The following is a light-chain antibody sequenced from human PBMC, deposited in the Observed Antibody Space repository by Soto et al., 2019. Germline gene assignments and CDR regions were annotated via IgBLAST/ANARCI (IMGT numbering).Light chain of an antibody. CDR2: GAS. Sequence: DIQMTQSPSTLSPSVGDRVTITCRASQNIVNWLAWYQQKPGKAPKILIYGASTLERGVPSRFSGSGSGTEFTLTITTLQPDDSATYYCQQYNTYSATFGQGTRLEIK. CDR1: QNIVNW. V-gene: IGKV1-5*01. J-gene: IGKJ5*01. CDR3: QQYNTYSAT.